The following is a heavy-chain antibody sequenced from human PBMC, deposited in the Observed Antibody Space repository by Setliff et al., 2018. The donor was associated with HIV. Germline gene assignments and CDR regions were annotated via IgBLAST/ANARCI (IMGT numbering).Heavy chain of an antibody. V-gene: IGHV1-69*13. CDR3: ARDHHSGSDWSRLGAFDI. D-gene: IGHD1-26*01. Sequence: SVKVSCKASGGTFSSFAINWVRQAPGQGLEWVGGIIPVFGTTSYGHHFQGRVAITADASTSTAYLDLYSLRSEDTAVYYCARDHHSGSDWSRLGAFDIWGQGTVVTVSS. CDR1: GGTFSSFA. CDR2: IIPVFGTT. J-gene: IGHJ3*02.